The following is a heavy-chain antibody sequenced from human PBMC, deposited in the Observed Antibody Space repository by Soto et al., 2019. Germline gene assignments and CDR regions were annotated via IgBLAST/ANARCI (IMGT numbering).Heavy chain of an antibody. CDR2: ISAYNGNT. CDR1: GYTFTSYG. V-gene: IGHV1-18*01. Sequence: ASVKVSCKASGYTFTSYGISWVRQAPGQGLEWMGWISAYNGNTNYAQKLQGRVTMTTDTSTSTAYMELRSLRSDDTAVYYCARDPPHGILTGSPGPPDYWGQGTLVTVSS. J-gene: IGHJ4*02. CDR3: ARDPPHGILTGSPGPPDY. D-gene: IGHD3-9*01.